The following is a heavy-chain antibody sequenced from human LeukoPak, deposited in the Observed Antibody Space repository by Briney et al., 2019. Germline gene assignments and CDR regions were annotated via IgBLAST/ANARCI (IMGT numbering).Heavy chain of an antibody. V-gene: IGHV1-2*02. Sequence: GASVKVSCKASGYTFTGYYMHWVRQAPGQGLEWMGWINPNSGGTNYAQKFQGRVTMTRDTSISIAYMELSRLRSDDTAVYYCARSHYYYYGMDVWGQGTTVTVSS. CDR2: INPNSGGT. CDR3: ARSHYYYYGMDV. J-gene: IGHJ6*02. CDR1: GYTFTGYY.